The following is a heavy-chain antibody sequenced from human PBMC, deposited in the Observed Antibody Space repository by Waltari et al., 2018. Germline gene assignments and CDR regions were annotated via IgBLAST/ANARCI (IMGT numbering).Heavy chain of an antibody. CDR2: SKTNGGTT. CDR1: GFGFGDYW. Sequence: ELQLVESGGGLVQPGGSLSLSCEASGFGFGDYWMHWVRQARWGGLVWVESSKTNGGTTNYADSVTGRFTISRDNPKNMLYLQMDSLGAQDTAVYYCVKEGVAPGGSDFFDHWGQGTLVTVSP. D-gene: IGHD3-3*01. J-gene: IGHJ4*02. CDR3: VKEGVAPGGSDFFDH. V-gene: IGHV3-74*01.